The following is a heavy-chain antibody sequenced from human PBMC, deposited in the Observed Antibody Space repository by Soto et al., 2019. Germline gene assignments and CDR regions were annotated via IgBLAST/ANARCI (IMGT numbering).Heavy chain of an antibody. CDR2: IKSKTDGGTT. J-gene: IGHJ4*02. V-gene: IGHV3-15*07. D-gene: IGHD2-8*01. Sequence: EVQLVESGGGLVKPGGSLRLSCAVSGFTFNNAWMNWVRQAPGKGPEWVGHIKSKTDGGTTDYGASVKGRFTISRDDSKNRFYLQINSLRTEDTAVYYCTTDVWHFRGGDYWGRGTLVTVSS. CDR3: TTDVWHFRGGDY. CDR1: GFTFNNAW.